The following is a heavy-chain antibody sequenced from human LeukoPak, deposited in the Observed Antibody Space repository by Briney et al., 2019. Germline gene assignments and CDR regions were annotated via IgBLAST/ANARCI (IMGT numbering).Heavy chain of an antibody. D-gene: IGHD6-19*01. Sequence: SETLSLTCTVSGGSISSGGYYWSWIRQHPGKGLEWIGYIYYSGSTYYNPSLKSRVTISVDTSKNQFSLKLSSVTAADTAVYYCASLYPYSSGWQHWFDPWGQGTLVTVSS. V-gene: IGHV4-31*03. CDR3: ASLYPYSSGWQHWFDP. J-gene: IGHJ5*02. CDR1: GGSISSGGYY. CDR2: IYYSGST.